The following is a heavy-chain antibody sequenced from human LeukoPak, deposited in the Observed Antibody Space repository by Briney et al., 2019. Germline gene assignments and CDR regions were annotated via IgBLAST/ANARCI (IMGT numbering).Heavy chain of an antibody. CDR2: MNPNSGNT. V-gene: IGHV1-8*03. CDR1: GYTFTSYD. J-gene: IGHJ6*03. Sequence: ASVKVSCKASGYTFTSYDINWVRQATGQGLEWMGWMNPNSGNTGYAQKFQGRVTITRNTSISTAYMGLSSLRSEDTAVYYCARGLEERTKDYYYYYMDVWGKGTTVTVSS. CDR3: ARGLEERTKDYYYYYMDV. D-gene: IGHD1-1*01.